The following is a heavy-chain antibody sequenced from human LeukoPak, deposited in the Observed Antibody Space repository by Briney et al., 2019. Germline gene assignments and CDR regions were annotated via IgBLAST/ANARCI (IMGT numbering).Heavy chain of an antibody. Sequence: GSLRLSCAASGFTFSSYSMNWVRQAPGKGLEWVSYISSSSSTIYYADSVKGRFTISRDNAKNSLYLQMNSLRAEDTAVYYCARGPYSSSWYGGYWGQGTLVTVSS. V-gene: IGHV3-48*01. CDR2: ISSSSSTI. J-gene: IGHJ4*02. CDR3: ARGPYSSSWYGGY. CDR1: GFTFSSYS. D-gene: IGHD6-13*01.